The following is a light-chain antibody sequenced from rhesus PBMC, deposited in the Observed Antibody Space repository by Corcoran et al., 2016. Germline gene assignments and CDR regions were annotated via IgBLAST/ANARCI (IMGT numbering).Light chain of an antibody. CDR1: QGISSY. Sequence: DIQMTQSPSSLSASVGDRVTITCRASQGISSYLAWYQQKPGNAPKLLIYAASTLQSGVPSRFSGSGSGTDFTLTISSLQPEDCATYYCQQHNSYPLTFGGGTKVELK. J-gene: IGKJ4*01. CDR2: AAS. V-gene: IGKV1-25*01. CDR3: QQHNSYPLT.